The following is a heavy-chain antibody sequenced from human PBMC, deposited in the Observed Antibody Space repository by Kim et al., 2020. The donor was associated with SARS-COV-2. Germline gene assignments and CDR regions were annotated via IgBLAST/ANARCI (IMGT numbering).Heavy chain of an antibody. V-gene: IGHV3-7*03. Sequence: YYVDSVKGRFTISRDNAKNSLYLQMNSLRAEDTALYYCARVGSYVLGLDYWGQGTLVTVSS. CDR3: ARVGSYVLGLDY. D-gene: IGHD5-18*01. J-gene: IGHJ4*02.